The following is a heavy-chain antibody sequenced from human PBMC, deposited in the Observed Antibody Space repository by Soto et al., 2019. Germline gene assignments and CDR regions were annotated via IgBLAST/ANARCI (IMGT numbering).Heavy chain of an antibody. CDR2: IVVGSGNT. J-gene: IGHJ4*02. V-gene: IGHV1-58*01. Sequence: QMQLVQSGPEVKKPGTSVKVSCKASGFTFTSSAVQWVRQARGQRLEWIGWIVVGSGNTNYAQKFQERVTITRDMATSTAYMELSSMRSEDTAVYYCEADMVVRATNYWGQGTLVTVSS. CDR1: GFTFTSSA. CDR3: EADMVVRATNY. D-gene: IGHD1-26*01.